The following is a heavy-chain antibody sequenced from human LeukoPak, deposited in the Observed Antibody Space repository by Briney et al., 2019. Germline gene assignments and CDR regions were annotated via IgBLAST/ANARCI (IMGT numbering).Heavy chain of an antibody. J-gene: IGHJ6*03. CDR3: ARYPREQWLNYMDV. D-gene: IGHD6-19*01. CDR1: GFTFSSYA. V-gene: IGHV3-23*01. CDR2: FSFNGEST. Sequence: GGSLRLSCAASGFTFSSYAMTWVRQAPGKGLEWVSSFSFNGESTYYADSAKGRFTISRDNSKNTLYLQMNSLRAEDTAVYYCARYPREQWLNYMDVWGKGTTVTISS.